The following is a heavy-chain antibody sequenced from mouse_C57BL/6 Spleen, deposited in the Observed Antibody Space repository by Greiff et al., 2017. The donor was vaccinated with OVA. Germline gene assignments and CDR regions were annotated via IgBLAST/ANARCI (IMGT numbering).Heavy chain of an antibody. Sequence: QVQLQQSGAELARPGASVKLSCKASGYTFTSYGISWVKQRTGQGLEWIGEIYPRSGNTYYNEKFKGKATLTADKSSSTAYMELRSLTSEDSAVYFCASSGIYYDYDRDFDYWGQGTTLTVSS. J-gene: IGHJ2*01. V-gene: IGHV1-81*01. D-gene: IGHD2-4*01. CDR2: IYPRSGNT. CDR3: ASSGIYYDYDRDFDY. CDR1: GYTFTSYG.